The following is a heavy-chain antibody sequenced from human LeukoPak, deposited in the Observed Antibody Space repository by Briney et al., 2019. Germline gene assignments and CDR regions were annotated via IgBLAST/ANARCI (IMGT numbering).Heavy chain of an antibody. CDR2: ISAYNGNT. J-gene: IGHJ4*02. Sequence: ASVKVSCKASGYTFTNNFMHWVRQAPGQGLEWMGWISAYNGNTNYAQKLQGRVTMTTDTSTSTAYMELRSLRSDDTAVYYCARDEYSYGGYWGQGTLVTVSS. CDR1: GYTFTNNF. V-gene: IGHV1-18*04. CDR3: ARDEYSYGGY. D-gene: IGHD5-18*01.